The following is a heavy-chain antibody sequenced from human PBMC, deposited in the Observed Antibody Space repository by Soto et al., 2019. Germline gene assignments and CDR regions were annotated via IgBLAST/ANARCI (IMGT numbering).Heavy chain of an antibody. D-gene: IGHD3-3*01. CDR3: ARGGGVGVAGSAAFDM. J-gene: IGHJ3*02. CDR2: INPATCAA. V-gene: IGHV1-2*02. CDR1: GYPVTAYY. Sequence: QLHLVQSGAVVKKPGASVTVSCSASGYPVTAYYMHWVRQAPGRGLEWMGGINPATCAAKYTQTLPVRGTMTLETSTSTVFKELRGLTSGETALFYWARGGGVGVAGSAAFDMWGQGTLVTVSS.